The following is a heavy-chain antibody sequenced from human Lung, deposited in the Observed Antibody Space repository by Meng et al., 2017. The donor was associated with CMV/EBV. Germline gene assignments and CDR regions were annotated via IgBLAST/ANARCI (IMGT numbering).Heavy chain of an antibody. J-gene: IGHJ4*02. Sequence: TYSLTWVRQAPGQGLEWIGLIHTDTGRPTYAQDFAGRFFFSLDIAVSTAYLQINGLRADDTAVYYCARTYDHRWRNHHYLDYWGQGTLVAVSS. V-gene: IGHV7-4-1*02. CDR2: IHTDTGRP. CDR3: ARTYDHRWRNHHYLDY. CDR1: TYS. D-gene: IGHD3-16*02.